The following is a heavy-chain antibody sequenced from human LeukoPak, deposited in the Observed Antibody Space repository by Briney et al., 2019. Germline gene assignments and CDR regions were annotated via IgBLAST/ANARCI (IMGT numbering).Heavy chain of an antibody. CDR1: GGTFSSYA. V-gene: IGHV1-69*13. D-gene: IGHD3-16*02. Sequence: GASVKVSCKASGGTFSSYAISWVRQAPGQGLEWMGGIIPIFGTANYAQKFQGRVTITADESTSTAYMELSGLRSEDTAVYYCARVMITFGGVIDPPDYWGQGTLVTVSS. CDR2: IIPIFGTA. CDR3: ARVMITFGGVIDPPDY. J-gene: IGHJ4*02.